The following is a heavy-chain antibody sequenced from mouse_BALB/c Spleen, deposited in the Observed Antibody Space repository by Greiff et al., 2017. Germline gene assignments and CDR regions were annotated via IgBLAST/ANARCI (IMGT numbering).Heavy chain of an antibody. CDR3: ARGELVYAMDY. V-gene: IGHV5-17*02. CDR2: ISSGSSTI. J-gene: IGHJ4*01. Sequence: EVHLVESGGGLVQPGGSRKLSCAASGFTFSSFGMHWVRQAPEKGLEWVAYISSGSSTIYYADTVKGRFTISRDNPKNTLFLQMTSLRSEDTAMYYCARGELVYAMDYWGQGTSVTVSS. D-gene: IGHD4-1*01. CDR1: GFTFSSFG.